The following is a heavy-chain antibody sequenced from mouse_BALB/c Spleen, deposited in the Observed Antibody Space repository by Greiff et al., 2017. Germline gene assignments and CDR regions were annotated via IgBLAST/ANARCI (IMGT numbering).Heavy chain of an antibody. J-gene: IGHJ1*01. CDR1: GYSITSGYY. Sequence: ESAPGLVKPSQSLSLTCSVTGYSITSGYYWTWIRQFPGNKLEWMGYISYDGSNNYNPSLKNRISITRDTSKNQFFLKLNSVTTEDTATYYCARDLYYGSSYWYFDVWGAGTTVTVSS. CDR2: ISYDGSN. CDR3: ARDLYYGSSYWYFDV. D-gene: IGHD1-1*01. V-gene: IGHV3-6*02.